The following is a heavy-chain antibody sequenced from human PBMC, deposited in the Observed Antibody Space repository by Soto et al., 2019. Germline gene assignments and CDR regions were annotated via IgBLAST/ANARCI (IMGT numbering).Heavy chain of an antibody. V-gene: IGHV3-66*01. CDR2: IYSGGST. D-gene: IGHD3-22*01. CDR1: GFTVSSNY. CDR3: ASPWGLSGYHFDY. J-gene: IGHJ4*02. Sequence: GGSLRLSCAASGFTVSSNYMSWVRQAPGKGLEWVSVIYSGGSTYYADSVKGRFTISRDNSKTTLYLQMNSLRAEDTAVYYCASPWGLSGYHFDYCGQGTLVTVSS.